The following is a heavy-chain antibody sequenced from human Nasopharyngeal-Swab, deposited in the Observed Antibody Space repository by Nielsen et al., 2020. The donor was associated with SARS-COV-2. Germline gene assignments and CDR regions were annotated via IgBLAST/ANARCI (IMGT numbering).Heavy chain of an antibody. V-gene: IGHV3-48*01. CDR1: GFTFSSYS. J-gene: IGHJ4*02. Sequence: GESLKISCAASGFTFSSYSMNWVRQAPGKGLEWVSYIRSSSSTIYYADSVKGRFTISRDNAKNSLYLQMNSLRAEDTAVYYCARDTTYDFWSGYSKSFDYWGQGTLVTVSS. CDR3: ARDTTYDFWSGYSKSFDY. CDR2: IRSSSSTI. D-gene: IGHD3-3*01.